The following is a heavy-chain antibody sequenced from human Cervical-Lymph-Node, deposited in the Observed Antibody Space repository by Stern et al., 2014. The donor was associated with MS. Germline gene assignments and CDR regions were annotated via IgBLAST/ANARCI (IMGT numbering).Heavy chain of an antibody. J-gene: IGHJ3*02. CDR2: INPSGGFT. Sequence: QVQLVESGAEVKKPGASVQVSCKASEYTVTYFFMHWIRQAPGQGLEWMGVINPSGGFTTYAQRFQGRLTMTRDTSTSTVFMKLSSLTSEDTAVYYCASARNTAFDIWGQGTSVIVSS. V-gene: IGHV1-46*03. CDR1: EYTVTYFF. CDR3: ASARNTAFDI.